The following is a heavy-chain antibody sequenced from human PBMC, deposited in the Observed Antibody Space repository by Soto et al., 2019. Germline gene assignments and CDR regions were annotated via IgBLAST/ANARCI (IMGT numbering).Heavy chain of an antibody. J-gene: IGHJ4*02. Sequence: QVQLQESGPGLVKPSETLSLTCNVSGGSIGNYFWTWIRQPPGKGLEWIGYIYNSGSTIYNPSLKRGITMSVDTSKNHFSLKVSSVTAADTAVYYCARDFVCSGEHCYAGHAYWGQGILVTVSS. D-gene: IGHD2-15*01. CDR2: IYNSGST. CDR3: ARDFVCSGEHCYAGHAY. CDR1: GGSIGNYF. V-gene: IGHV4-59*01.